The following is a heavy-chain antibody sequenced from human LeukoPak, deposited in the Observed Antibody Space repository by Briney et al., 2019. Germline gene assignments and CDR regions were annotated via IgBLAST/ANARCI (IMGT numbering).Heavy chain of an antibody. CDR2: INPSGGST. J-gene: IGHJ4*02. Sequence: ASVKVSCKGSGGTFSSYAISWVRQAPGQGREWMGIINPSGGSTSYAQKFQGRVTMTRDTSTSTVYMELSSLRAEDTAVYYCARSYDYGDHIDYWGQGTLVTVSS. D-gene: IGHD4-17*01. CDR3: ARSYDYGDHIDY. CDR1: GGTFSSYA. V-gene: IGHV1-46*01.